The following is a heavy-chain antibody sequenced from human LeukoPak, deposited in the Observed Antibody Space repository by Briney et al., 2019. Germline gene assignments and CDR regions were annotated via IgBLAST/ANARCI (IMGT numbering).Heavy chain of an antibody. CDR3: PREISSWFRTEGRFDP. D-gene: IGHD6-13*01. CDR2: IKQDGSGK. CDR1: GFTFSNYW. V-gene: IGHV3-7*01. Sequence: SGGSLRLSCEASGFTFSNYWMGWVRQAPGKGLEWVAKIKQDGSGKDYVDSLQGRLPIPRHNANSSLYLQMNSLSHHDTPVYYCPREISSWFRTEGRFDPGAQGPLVRVLS. J-gene: IGHJ5*02.